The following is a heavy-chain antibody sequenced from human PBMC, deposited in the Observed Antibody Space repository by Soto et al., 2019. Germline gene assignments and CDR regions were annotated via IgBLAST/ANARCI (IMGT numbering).Heavy chain of an antibody. D-gene: IGHD3-22*01. J-gene: IGHJ4*01. CDR2: ITWNSGTM. V-gene: IGHV3-9*01. CDR1: GFNFDDYA. CDR3: TTEFDYYDSSGYYYATDY. Sequence: GGSLRLSCAASGFNFDDYAMHWVRQAPGKGLEWVSGITWNSGTMGYADSVKGRFTISRDNAKSSLYLQMNSLKTEDTAVYYCTTEFDYYDSSGYYYATDYWGHGAMVTV.